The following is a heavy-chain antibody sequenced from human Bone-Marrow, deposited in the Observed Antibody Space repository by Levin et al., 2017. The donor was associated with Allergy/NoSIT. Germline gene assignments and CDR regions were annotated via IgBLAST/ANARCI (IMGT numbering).Heavy chain of an antibody. V-gene: IGHV1-69*13. D-gene: IGHD6-6*01. CDR1: GGTFSNSA. CDR2: IIPRFDTP. CDR3: AGWAGTPNSRWSGPLDY. J-gene: IGHJ4*02. Sequence: PAASVKVSCKASGGTFSNSAISWVRQAPGQGLEWMGTIIPRFDTPMYAQKFQGRVTIAADESTSTAYMELSSLTSEDTAVYNCAGWAGTPNSRWSGPLDYWGRGTLVTVAS.